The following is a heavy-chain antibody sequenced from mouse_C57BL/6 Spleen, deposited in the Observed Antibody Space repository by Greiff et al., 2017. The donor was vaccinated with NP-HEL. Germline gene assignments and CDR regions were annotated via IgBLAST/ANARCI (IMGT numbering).Heavy chain of an antibody. Sequence: EVQLQQSGPELVKPGASVKIPCKASGYTFTDYNMDWVKQSHGKSLEWIGDINPNNGGTIYNQKFKGKATLTVDKSSSTAYMELRSLTSEDTAVYYCARRRSQWYFDVWGTGTTVTVSS. CDR2: INPNNGGT. J-gene: IGHJ1*03. CDR3: ARRRSQWYFDV. CDR1: GYTFTDYN. V-gene: IGHV1-18*01.